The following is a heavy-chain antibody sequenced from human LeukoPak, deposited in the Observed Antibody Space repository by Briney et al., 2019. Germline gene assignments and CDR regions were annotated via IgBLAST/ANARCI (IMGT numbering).Heavy chain of an antibody. CDR2: ISGSGGST. J-gene: IGHJ4*02. V-gene: IGHV3-23*01. CDR1: GFTFSSYA. CDR3: AKLPRGSGSYYAFDY. Sequence: PGGSLRLSCAASGFTFSSYAMSWVRQAPGKGLEWVSAISGSGGSTYYADSVKGRFTISRDNSKNTLYLQMNSLRAEDTAVYYCAKLPRGSGSYYAFDYWGQGTLVTVSS. D-gene: IGHD3-10*01.